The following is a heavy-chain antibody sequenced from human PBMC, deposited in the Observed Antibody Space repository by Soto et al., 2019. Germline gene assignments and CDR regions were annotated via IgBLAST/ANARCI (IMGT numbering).Heavy chain of an antibody. V-gene: IGHV3-23*01. Sequence: AISCSGGSTYYADSVKGRFTISRDNSKNTQYLQMNSLRAEDTAVYYCAKVVSAMVYDYFDYWGQGTLVTVSS. CDR3: AKVVSAMVYDYFDY. J-gene: IGHJ4*02. CDR2: ISCSGGST. D-gene: IGHD2-8*01.